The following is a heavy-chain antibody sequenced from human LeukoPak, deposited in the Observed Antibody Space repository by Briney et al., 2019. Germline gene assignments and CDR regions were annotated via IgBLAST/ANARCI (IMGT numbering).Heavy chain of an antibody. CDR2: IYYSGST. D-gene: IGHD6-19*01. J-gene: IGHJ4*02. Sequence: PSETLSLTCTVSGGSISSYYWSWLRQPPGKGLEGLGYIYYSGSTNYNPSLKSRVTISVDTSKNQFSLKLSSVTAADTAVYYCARHSGIAVAGADFDYWGQGTLVTVSS. V-gene: IGHV4-59*08. CDR1: GGSISSYY. CDR3: ARHSGIAVAGADFDY.